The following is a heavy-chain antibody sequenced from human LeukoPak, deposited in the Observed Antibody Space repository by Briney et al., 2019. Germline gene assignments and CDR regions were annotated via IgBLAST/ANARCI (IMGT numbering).Heavy chain of an antibody. CDR3: AREGAP. Sequence: GGSLRLSCAVSGFTFTDYAMTWFRQAPGKGLEWLSYISRSSDTIYYADSVKGRFTISRDNAKSSLCLQMNTLRAEDTAVYYCAREGAPWGQGTLVTVSS. V-gene: IGHV3-48*01. J-gene: IGHJ4*02. CDR1: GFTFTDYA. D-gene: IGHD1-26*01. CDR2: ISRSSDTI.